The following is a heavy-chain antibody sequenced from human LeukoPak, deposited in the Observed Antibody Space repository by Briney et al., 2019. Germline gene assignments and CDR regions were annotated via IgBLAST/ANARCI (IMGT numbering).Heavy chain of an antibody. J-gene: IGHJ4*02. CDR2: IYYSGRT. D-gene: IGHD3-10*01. V-gene: IGHV4-39*01. CDR3: ARQRAWFGEWAFDS. Sequence: SETLSLTCTVSGGSISSTTYYWGWLRQPPGKGLEWIGSIYYSGRTYYNPSLKSRVTISVDTSKNQFSLKLSSVTAADTAAYFCARQRAWFGEWAFDSWGQGTLVTVSS. CDR1: GGSISSTTYY.